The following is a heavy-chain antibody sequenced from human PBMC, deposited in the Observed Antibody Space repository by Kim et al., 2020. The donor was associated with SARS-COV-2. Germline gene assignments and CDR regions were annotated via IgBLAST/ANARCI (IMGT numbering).Heavy chain of an antibody. Sequence: GGSLRLSCAASGFAFSSYWMSWVRQAPGKGPEWVANIKEDGSEKYYVDSVKGRFTISRDNAKNSLYLQMNSLRAEDTAVYYCARDPARRWYAPPHWGQGTLVTVSS. CDR2: IKEDGSEK. V-gene: IGHV3-7*01. CDR3: ARDPARRWYAPPH. J-gene: IGHJ4*02. D-gene: IGHD6-13*01. CDR1: GFAFSSYW.